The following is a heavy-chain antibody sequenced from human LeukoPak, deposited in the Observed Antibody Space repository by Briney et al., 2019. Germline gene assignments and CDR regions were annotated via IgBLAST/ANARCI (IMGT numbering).Heavy chain of an antibody. J-gene: IGHJ4*02. Sequence: AGASLRLSCAASGFTLCSYAMSWGRPAPGEGLEWVSAISGSGGSTYYADSVKGQFTISRDNSKNTLYLQMNSLRAEDTAVYYCAKDDSSGYYYGYYFDYWGQGTLVTVSS. V-gene: IGHV3-23*01. CDR2: ISGSGGST. CDR3: AKDDSSGYYYGYYFDY. CDR1: GFTLCSYA. D-gene: IGHD3-22*01.